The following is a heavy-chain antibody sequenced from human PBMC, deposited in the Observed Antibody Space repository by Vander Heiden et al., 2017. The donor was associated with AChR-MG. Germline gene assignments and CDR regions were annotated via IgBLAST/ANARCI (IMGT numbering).Heavy chain of an antibody. CDR3: ARDMGVNGDYYYYYGMDV. Sequence: QVQLVESGGGVVQPGRSLRLPCAASGFTLRSHGRHGVRQAPGKGLEWVAVIWYDGSNKYYADSVKGRFTISRDNSKNTLYLQMNSLRAEDTAVYYCARDMGVNGDYYYYYGMDVGGQGTTVTVSS. D-gene: IGHD4-17*01. V-gene: IGHV3-33*01. CDR1: GFTLRSHG. CDR2: IWYDGSNK. J-gene: IGHJ6*02.